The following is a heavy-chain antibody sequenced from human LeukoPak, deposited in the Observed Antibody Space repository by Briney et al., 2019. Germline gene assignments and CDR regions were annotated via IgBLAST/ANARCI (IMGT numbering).Heavy chain of an antibody. D-gene: IGHD5-12*01. CDR2: IYHSGST. V-gene: IGHV4-30-2*02. Sequence: SETLSLTCAVSGGSISSGGYSWSWIRQPPGKGLEWIGYIYHSGSTYYNPSLKSRVTISVDRSKNQFSLKLSSVTAADTAVYYCARSGYSGYDYLAEGYYYYYMDVWGKGTTVTVSS. CDR1: GGSISSGGYS. J-gene: IGHJ6*03. CDR3: ARSGYSGYDYLAEGYYYYYMDV.